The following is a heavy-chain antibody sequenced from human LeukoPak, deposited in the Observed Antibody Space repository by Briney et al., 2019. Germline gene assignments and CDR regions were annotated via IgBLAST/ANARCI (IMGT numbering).Heavy chain of an antibody. D-gene: IGHD2-15*01. J-gene: IGHJ4*02. V-gene: IGHV3-7*01. CDR3: ARARMRRPVDY. CDR2: IKQDGSEK. Sequence: GGSLRLSCAASGFTFSSYWMSWVRQAPGKGLEWVANIKQDGSEKYYVDSAKGRFTISRDNAKNSLYLQMNSLRAEDTAVYYYARARMRRPVDYWGQGTLVTVSS. CDR1: GFTFSSYW.